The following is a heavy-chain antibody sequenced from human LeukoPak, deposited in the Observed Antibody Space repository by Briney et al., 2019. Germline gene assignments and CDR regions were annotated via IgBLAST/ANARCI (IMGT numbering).Heavy chain of an antibody. CDR3: VKEASDPYFFDF. V-gene: IGHV3-43*02. CDR2: ISGDDGST. CDR1: GFTFADHV. J-gene: IGHJ4*02. Sequence: GGSLRLPCEASGFTFADHVMHWIRQVPGQCLDWLAFISGDDGSTYYADSVQGRFTISRDNSKNSLHLELQSLTADDAALYYCVKEASDPYFFDFWGQGTLVTVSS.